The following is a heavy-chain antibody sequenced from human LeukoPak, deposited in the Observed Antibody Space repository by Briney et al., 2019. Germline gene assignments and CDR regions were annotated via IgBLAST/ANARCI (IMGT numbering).Heavy chain of an antibody. Sequence: NPSETLSLTCTVSGGSISSGSYYWSWIRQPAGKGLEWIGRICTSGSTNYNPSLKSRVTISVDTSKNQFSLKLSSVTAADTAVYYCASEGLTCGGDCYSIIWGQGTLVTVSS. CDR1: GGSISSGSYY. CDR3: ASEGLTCGGDCYSII. CDR2: ICTSGST. J-gene: IGHJ4*02. D-gene: IGHD2-21*02. V-gene: IGHV4-61*02.